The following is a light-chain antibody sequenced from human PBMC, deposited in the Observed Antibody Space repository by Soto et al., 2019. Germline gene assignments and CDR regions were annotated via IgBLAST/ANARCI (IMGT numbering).Light chain of an antibody. Sequence: QPVLTQSPSASASLGASVKLTCTLSSGHSSYAIAWHQQQPERGPRYLMKLSSDGSHSRGDGIPDRFSGSSSGAERYLTISSLQSEDEADYYCQTWGTGIQVFGGGTKLTGL. J-gene: IGLJ3*02. CDR3: QTWGTGIQV. CDR2: LSSDGSH. V-gene: IGLV4-69*01. CDR1: SGHSSYA.